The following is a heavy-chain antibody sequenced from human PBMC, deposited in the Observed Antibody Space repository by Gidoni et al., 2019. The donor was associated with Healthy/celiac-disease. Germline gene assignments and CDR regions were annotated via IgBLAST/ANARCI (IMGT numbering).Heavy chain of an antibody. D-gene: IGHD6-13*01. V-gene: IGHV3-21*01. J-gene: IGHJ6*02. CDR1: GVTFSSYS. Sequence: EVQLVESGGGLVKPGGSLRLSCAASGVTFSSYSMNWVRQAPGKGLEWVSSISSSSSYIYYADSVKGLFTISRDNAKNSLYLQMNSLRAEDTAVYYCAVSIAAADNYYYYGMDVWGQGTTVTVSS. CDR2: ISSSSSYI. CDR3: AVSIAAADNYYYYGMDV.